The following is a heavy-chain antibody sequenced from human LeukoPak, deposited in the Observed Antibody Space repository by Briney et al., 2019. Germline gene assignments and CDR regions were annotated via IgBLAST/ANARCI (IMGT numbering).Heavy chain of an antibody. CDR3: ANGNRCTSPNCLGYYYFYMDV. J-gene: IGHJ6*03. D-gene: IGHD2-8*01. V-gene: IGHV3-21*01. Sequence: GGSLRLSCAASGFTFSSYSMNWVRQAPGKGLEWVSSISSSSSYIYYADSVKGRFTISRDNAKNSLYLHMNSLRAEDTAVYYCANGNRCTSPNCLGYYYFYMDVWGKGTTVTVSS. CDR1: GFTFSSYS. CDR2: ISSSSSYI.